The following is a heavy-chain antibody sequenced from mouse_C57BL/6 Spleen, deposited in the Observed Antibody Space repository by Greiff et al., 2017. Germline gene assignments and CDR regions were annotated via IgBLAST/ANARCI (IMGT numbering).Heavy chain of an antibody. CDR3: ARGYYGSSYVGSSYWYFDV. V-gene: IGHV1-64*01. D-gene: IGHD1-1*01. CDR1: GYTFTSYW. J-gene: IGHJ1*03. CDR2: IHPNSGST. Sequence: QVQLQQPGAELVKPGASVKLSCKASGYTFTSYWMHWVKQRPGQGLEWIGMIHPNSGSTNYNEKFKSKATLTVDKSSSTAYMQLSSLTSEDSAVYYWARGYYGSSYVGSSYWYFDVWGTGTTVTVSS.